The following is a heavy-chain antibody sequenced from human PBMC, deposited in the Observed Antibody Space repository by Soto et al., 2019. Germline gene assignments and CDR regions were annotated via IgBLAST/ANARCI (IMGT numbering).Heavy chain of an antibody. D-gene: IGHD5-18*01. CDR2: ISGYNGNT. Sequence: QVQLVQSGAEVKKPGASVKVSCKASGYTFSNYGISWVRQGPGQGLEWMGWISGYNGNTHYEEKVQDRIKMTTDTSTSTTYLELRSLRSDDTAVYFCARDPGFGFCYSYAFAIDVWGQGTTVTVSS. CDR3: ARDPGFGFCYSYAFAIDV. CDR1: GYTFSNYG. J-gene: IGHJ6*02. V-gene: IGHV1-18*01.